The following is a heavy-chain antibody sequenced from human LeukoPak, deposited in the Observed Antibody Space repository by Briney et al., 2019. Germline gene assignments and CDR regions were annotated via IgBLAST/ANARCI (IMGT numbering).Heavy chain of an antibody. J-gene: IGHJ4*02. V-gene: IGHV3-23*01. CDR3: ARAEK. CDR2: ISGSGSST. Sequence: GGSLRLSCAASGFTFSSYAMSWVRQAPGKGLEWVSGISGSGSSTYYAESVKGRFTISRDNAKNSLFLQMNSLRAEDTAVYYCARAEKWGQGTLVTVSS. CDR1: GFTFSSYA.